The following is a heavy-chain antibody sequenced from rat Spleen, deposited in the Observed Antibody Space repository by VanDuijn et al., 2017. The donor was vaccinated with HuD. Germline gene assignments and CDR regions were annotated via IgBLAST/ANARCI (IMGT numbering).Heavy chain of an antibody. J-gene: IGHJ3*01. Sequence: EVQLVESGGGLVQPGRSLKLSCAASGFTFSNYDMAWVRQTPTKGLEWVASISYEGSGTYYGDSVKGRFTVSRDDAKSTLYLQMDSLRSEDTATYYCARHGGLRNWFAYWGQGTLVTVSS. CDR2: ISYEGSGT. CDR3: ARHGGLRNWFAY. CDR1: GFTFSNYD. V-gene: IGHV5-22*01.